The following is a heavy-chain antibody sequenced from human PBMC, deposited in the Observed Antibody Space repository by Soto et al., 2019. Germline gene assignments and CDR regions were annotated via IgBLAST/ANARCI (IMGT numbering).Heavy chain of an antibody. Sequence: PSETQSLTSTVYDESFSGYYSSWIRKPPGKGLEWIGEINHSGSTSYNPSLKSRVTISVDTSKNQFSLKLSSVTAADTAVYYCARGFPTVVTVDYWGQGTLVTVSS. CDR3: ARGFPTVVTVDY. D-gene: IGHD4-17*01. J-gene: IGHJ4*02. V-gene: IGHV4-34*01. CDR2: INHSGST. CDR1: DESFSGYY.